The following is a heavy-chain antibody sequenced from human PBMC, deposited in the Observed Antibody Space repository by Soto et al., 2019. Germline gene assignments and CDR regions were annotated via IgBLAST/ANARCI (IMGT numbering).Heavy chain of an antibody. V-gene: IGHV3-7*03. CDR3: ARGQSLAI. CDR2: IRPDGGEK. CDR1: GFTFATYW. J-gene: IGHJ3*02. Sequence: EVQLVESGGGLVQPGGSLRISCTASGFTFATYWMSWVRQSPGKGLEWVANIRPDGGEKYHVDSVKGRFTISRDNAKNSLYLEMDSLRDEDTAIYYCARGQSLAIWGQGTMVTVS.